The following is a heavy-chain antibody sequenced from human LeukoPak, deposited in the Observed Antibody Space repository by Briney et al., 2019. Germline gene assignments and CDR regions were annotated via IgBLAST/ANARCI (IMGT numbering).Heavy chain of an antibody. CDR1: GGSISSYY. CDR3: AREGFVRGPDY. V-gene: IGHV4-4*07. Sequence: PSETLSLTCTVSGGSISSYYWGWIRQPAGKGLEWIGRIYTSGSTNYNPSLKSRVTMSVDTSKNQFSLKLSSVAAADTAVYYCAREGFVRGPDYWGQGTLVTVSS. D-gene: IGHD2-21*01. J-gene: IGHJ4*02. CDR2: IYTSGST.